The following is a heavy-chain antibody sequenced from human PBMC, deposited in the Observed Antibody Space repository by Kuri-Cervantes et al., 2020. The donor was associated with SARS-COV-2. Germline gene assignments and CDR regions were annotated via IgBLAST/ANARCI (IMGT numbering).Heavy chain of an antibody. CDR3: TTEYYRDIVLMVYATSDY. J-gene: IGHJ4*02. Sequence: GESLKISCAAYGFTFSDYYMSWVRQAPGKGLEWVSAISGSGGSTYYADSVKGRFTISRYNSKNTLYLQMNSLRAEDTAVYYCTTEYYRDIVLMVYATSDYWGQGTLVTVSS. V-gene: IGHV3-23*01. D-gene: IGHD2-8*01. CDR2: ISGSGGST. CDR1: GFTFSDYY.